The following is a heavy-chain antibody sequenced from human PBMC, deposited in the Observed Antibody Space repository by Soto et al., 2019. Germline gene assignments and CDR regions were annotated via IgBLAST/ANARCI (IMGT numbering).Heavy chain of an antibody. V-gene: IGHV3-33*01. J-gene: IGHJ4*02. CDR1: VFTFSSYG. CDR2: IWYDGSNK. Sequence: GSLRLSCAASVFTFSSYGMHWVRQAPGKGLEWVAVIWYDGSNKYYADSVKGRFTISRDNSKNTLYLQMNSLRAEDTAVYYCARQHDGPGSYFVYWGQGTRVTASS. CDR3: ARQHDGPGSYFVY. D-gene: IGHD3-10*01.